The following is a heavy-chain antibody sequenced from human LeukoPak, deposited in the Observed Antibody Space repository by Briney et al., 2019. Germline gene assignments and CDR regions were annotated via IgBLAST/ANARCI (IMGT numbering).Heavy chain of an antibody. Sequence: PGGSLRLSCAASGFTFSSYAMSWVRQAPGKGLVWVSAISGSGGSTYYAVSVKGRFTISRDNAKNSLYLQMNSLRAEDTAVYYCARDMIVVVMGDAFDIWGQGTMVTVSS. V-gene: IGHV3-23*01. J-gene: IGHJ3*02. CDR3: ARDMIVVVMGDAFDI. CDR2: ISGSGGST. D-gene: IGHD3-22*01. CDR1: GFTFSSYA.